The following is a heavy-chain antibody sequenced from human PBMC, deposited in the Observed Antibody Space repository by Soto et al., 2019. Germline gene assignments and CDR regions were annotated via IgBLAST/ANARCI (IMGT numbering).Heavy chain of an antibody. V-gene: IGHV3-23*01. CDR3: AKERSGGVSRDFDS. Sequence: EVQLSESGGGFKQPGESLRLSCAASGFTLQNSAMHWVRQAPGKGLEWVSGISDVGGFTSYADGVKGRFTVFRDTSKNILYLVMNGLRVGDTAIYYCAKERSGGVSRDFDSWGQGTLVTVSS. J-gene: IGHJ4*02. CDR1: GFTLQNSA. D-gene: IGHD2-15*01. CDR2: ISDVGGFT.